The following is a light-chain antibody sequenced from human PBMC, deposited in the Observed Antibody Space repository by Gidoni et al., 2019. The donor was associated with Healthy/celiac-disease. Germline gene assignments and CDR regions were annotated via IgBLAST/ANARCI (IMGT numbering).Light chain of an antibody. CDR2: GAS. Sequence: EIVLTQSPGTLSLSPGERATLSCRASQSVSSSYLARYQQKPGQAPRLLIYGASSRATGIPDRFSGSGPGTDFTLTISRLEPEDFAVYYCQQYGSSLLTFGGGTKVEIK. V-gene: IGKV3-20*01. J-gene: IGKJ4*01. CDR1: QSVSSSY. CDR3: QQYGSSLLT.